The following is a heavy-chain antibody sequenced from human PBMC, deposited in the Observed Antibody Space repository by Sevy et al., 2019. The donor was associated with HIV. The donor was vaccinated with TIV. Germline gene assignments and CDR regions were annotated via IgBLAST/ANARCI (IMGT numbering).Heavy chain of an antibody. V-gene: IGHV3-33*01. Sequence: GGSLRLSCAASGFTFSSYGMHWVRQAPGKGLEWVAVIWYDGSNKYYADSVKGRFTISRDNSKNTLYLQMHSLRAEDTAVYYCARGGDIVVVVAATSHYYGMDVWGQGTTVTVSS. CDR3: ARGGDIVVVVAATSHYYGMDV. CDR1: GFTFSSYG. CDR2: IWYDGSNK. J-gene: IGHJ6*02. D-gene: IGHD2-15*01.